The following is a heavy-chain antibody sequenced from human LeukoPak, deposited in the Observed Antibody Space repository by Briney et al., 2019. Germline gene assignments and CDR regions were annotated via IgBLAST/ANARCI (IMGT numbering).Heavy chain of an antibody. J-gene: IGHJ4*02. Sequence: ASVKVSCKGSGYTFTYGVCWVRQAPGQRLEWMGWVNPTNGNTNYAQTLQGRVTMTTDTSTSTAYMELRRLRSDDTAVYYCARDGYFDYWGEGTLVTVSS. V-gene: IGHV1-18*01. CDR1: GYTFTYG. CDR2: VNPTNGNT. CDR3: ARDGYFDY.